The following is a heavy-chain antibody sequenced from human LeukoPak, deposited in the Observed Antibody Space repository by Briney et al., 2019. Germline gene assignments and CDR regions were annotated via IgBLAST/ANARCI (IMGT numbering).Heavy chain of an antibody. J-gene: IGHJ4*02. CDR3: ARDQTAVTGVWGTIDY. D-gene: IGHD2-8*02. CDR2: IKQDGSEK. Sequence: PGGSLRLSCAASGFTFSSYWMSWVRQAPGRGLEWVATIKQDGSEKYYVGSVKGRFTISRDNSKKTLYLQMNSLRTEDTAVYYCARDQTAVTGVWGTIDYWGQGTLVTVSS. V-gene: IGHV3-7*01. CDR1: GFTFSSYW.